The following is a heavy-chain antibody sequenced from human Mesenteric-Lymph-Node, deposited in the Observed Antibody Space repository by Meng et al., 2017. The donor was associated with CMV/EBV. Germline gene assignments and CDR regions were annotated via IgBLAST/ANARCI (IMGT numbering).Heavy chain of an antibody. J-gene: IGHJ6*02. V-gene: IGHV3-23*01. CDR2: INTGGSIT. Sequence: GESLKISCAATGFTFSSYAMSWVRQAPGKGLEWVARINTGGSITSYADSVRGRFSISRDNSENTLSLQLNTVRPEDTAVYYCARDKSGAMDVWGQGTPVTVSS. CDR1: GFTFSSYA. CDR3: ARDKSGAMDV.